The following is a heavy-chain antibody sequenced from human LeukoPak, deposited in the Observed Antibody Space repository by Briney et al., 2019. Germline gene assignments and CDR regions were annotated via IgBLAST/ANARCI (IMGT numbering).Heavy chain of an antibody. Sequence: SETLSLTCAVYGGSFSGYYWSWIRQPPGKGLEWIGEINHSGSTNYNPSLKSRVTMSVDTSKNQFSLKLSSVTAADTAVYYCARDSYYYDSSGYSTFDYWGQGTLVTVSS. V-gene: IGHV4-34*01. D-gene: IGHD3-22*01. CDR3: ARDSYYYDSSGYSTFDY. CDR1: GGSFSGYY. J-gene: IGHJ4*02. CDR2: INHSGST.